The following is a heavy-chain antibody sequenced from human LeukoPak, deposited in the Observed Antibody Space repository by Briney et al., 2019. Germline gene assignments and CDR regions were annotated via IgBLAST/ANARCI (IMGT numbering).Heavy chain of an antibody. CDR1: GFTFRSYA. D-gene: IGHD5-18*01. Sequence: PGGSLRLSCVVSGFTFRSYAMSWVRQAPGKGLEWVSAISGSGGSTYYADSVKGRFTISRDNSKNTLYLQMNSLRAEDTAVYYCAKDTAMVTLWGQGTLVTVSS. CDR3: AKDTAMVTL. J-gene: IGHJ4*02. CDR2: ISGSGGST. V-gene: IGHV3-23*01.